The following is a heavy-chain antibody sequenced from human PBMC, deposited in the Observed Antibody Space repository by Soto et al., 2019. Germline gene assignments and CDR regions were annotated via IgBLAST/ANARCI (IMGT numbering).Heavy chain of an antibody. CDR1: GYTFTNHE. D-gene: IGHD1-20*01. Sequence: SVRVSWKASGYTFTNHEITWVRQAVVQGLEWMGWVSPKRGNTAYAQKFQGRLAMTRNTSISTAYLELGSLTSEDTGVYYCASGAYNWNDYAYWGQGTLVTVSS. CDR3: ASGAYNWNDYAY. J-gene: IGHJ4*02. V-gene: IGHV1-8*01. CDR2: VSPKRGNT.